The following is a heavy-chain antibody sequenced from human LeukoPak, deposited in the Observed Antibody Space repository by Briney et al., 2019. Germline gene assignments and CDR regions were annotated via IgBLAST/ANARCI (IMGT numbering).Heavy chain of an antibody. D-gene: IGHD3-10*01. CDR1: GFTFSIYA. CDR3: AKDPWGSGSYYMYYFDS. CDR2: ISGSGGST. J-gene: IGHJ4*02. V-gene: IGHV3-23*01. Sequence: PGGSLRLSCAASGFTFSIYAMSWVRQAPGKGLEWVSAISGSGGSTYYADSVKGRFTISRDNSKTTLYLQMNSLRAEDTAVYYCAKDPWGSGSYYMYYFDSWGQGTLVTVSS.